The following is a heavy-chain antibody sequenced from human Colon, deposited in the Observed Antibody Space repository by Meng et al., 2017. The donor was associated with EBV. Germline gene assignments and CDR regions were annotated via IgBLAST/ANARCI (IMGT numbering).Heavy chain of an antibody. Sequence: QRSGPGLSKPSATRPLTCTISGGSITSTCSYWGWVRQPPGKGLEWIGSIYYRGSTNYNPSLKSRISMSVDMSKNQFSLKVNSVTAADTAIYYCVISSHNWGQGTLVTVSS. CDR2: IYYRGST. D-gene: IGHD3-3*02. CDR3: VISSHN. J-gene: IGHJ4*02. V-gene: IGHV4-39*07. CDR1: GGSITSTCSY.